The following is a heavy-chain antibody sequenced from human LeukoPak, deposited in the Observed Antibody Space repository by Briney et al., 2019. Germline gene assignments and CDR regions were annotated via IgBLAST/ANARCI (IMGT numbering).Heavy chain of an antibody. CDR2: IKEDGSEK. Sequence: GGSLRLSCAASGFTFSNYWMIWVRQAQGKGQERVGNIKEDGSEKRYADSVRGRFTISRDNAQTSIYLQMNSLRAEDTAVYYCARASKPWLQLTWGQGTLVTVSS. V-gene: IGHV3-7*05. D-gene: IGHD5-24*01. CDR3: ARASKPWLQLT. J-gene: IGHJ5*02. CDR1: GFTFSNYW.